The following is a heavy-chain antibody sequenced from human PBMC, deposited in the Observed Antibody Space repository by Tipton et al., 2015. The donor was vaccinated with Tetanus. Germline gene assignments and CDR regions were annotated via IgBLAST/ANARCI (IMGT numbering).Heavy chain of an antibody. D-gene: IGHD5-18*01. CDR1: GFTFDDYG. J-gene: IGHJ6*02. Sequence: SLRLSCAASGFTFDDYGMSWIRQAPGKGLEWVSYISSSGSTIYYADSVKGRFTISRDNAKNSLYLQMNSLRAEDTAVYYCARGASYGPDYYYGMDVWGQGTTVTVSS. CDR2: ISSSGSTI. CDR3: ARGASYGPDYYYGMDV. V-gene: IGHV3-11*01.